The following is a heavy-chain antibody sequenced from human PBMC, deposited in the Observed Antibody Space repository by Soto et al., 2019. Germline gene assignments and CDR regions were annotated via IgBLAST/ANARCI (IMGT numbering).Heavy chain of an antibody. CDR2: ISAYNGNT. CDR3: ARAALLWVGDRKHFDY. Sequence: QVQLVQSGAEVKKPGASVKVSCKASGYTFTSYGISWVRQAPGQGLEWMGWISAYNGNTNYAQKLQGRVTMTTDTSTSTDYMELRSLRSDDTAVYYCARAALLWVGDRKHFDYWGQGTLVTVSS. CDR1: GYTFTSYG. J-gene: IGHJ4*02. D-gene: IGHD3-10*01. V-gene: IGHV1-18*01.